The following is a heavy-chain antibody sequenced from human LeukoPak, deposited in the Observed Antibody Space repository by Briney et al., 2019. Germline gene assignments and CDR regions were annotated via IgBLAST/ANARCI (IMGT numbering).Heavy chain of an antibody. CDR1: GYTFTSYG. Sequence: ASVKVSCKASGYTFTSYGISWVRQAPGQGLEWMGRISAYNGNTNYAQKLQGRVTMTTDTSTSTAYMELRSLRSDDTAVYYCARDVTIFGVVDYYYYYMDVWGKGTTVTVSS. J-gene: IGHJ6*03. V-gene: IGHV1-18*01. CDR2: ISAYNGNT. D-gene: IGHD3-3*01. CDR3: ARDVTIFGVVDYYYYYMDV.